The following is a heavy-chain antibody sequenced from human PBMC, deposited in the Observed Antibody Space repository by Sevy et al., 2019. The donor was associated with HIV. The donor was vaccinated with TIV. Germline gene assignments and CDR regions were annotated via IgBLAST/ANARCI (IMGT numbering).Heavy chain of an antibody. J-gene: IGHJ5*02. D-gene: IGHD3-22*01. V-gene: IGHV3-30-3*01. CDR1: GFTFSSFA. CDR3: ARGPTYYYDSSRYDWFDP. CDR2: ISYDGSNK. Sequence: GGSLRLSCAASGFTFSSFAMHWVRQAPDKGLEWAAVISYDGSNKYYADSVKGRFTISRDNSENTLNLQMNSLRAEDTVVYYCARGPTYYYDSSRYDWFDPWGQGTLVTVSS.